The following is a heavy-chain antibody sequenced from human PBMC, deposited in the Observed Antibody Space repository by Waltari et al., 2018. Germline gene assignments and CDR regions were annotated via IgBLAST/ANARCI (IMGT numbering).Heavy chain of an antibody. V-gene: IGHV1-8*03. CDR1: GYTFTSYD. D-gene: IGHD3-3*01. J-gene: IGHJ6*03. CDR2: MNPNSGNT. CDR3: ARGAAYDFWSGYFNYYYMDV. Sequence: QVQLVQSGAEVKKPGASVKVSCKASGYTFTSYDINWVRQATGQGLEWMGWMNPNSGNTGYAQKFQGRVTITRNTSISTAYMELSSLRSEDTAVYYCARGAAYDFWSGYFNYYYMDVWGKGTTVTVSS.